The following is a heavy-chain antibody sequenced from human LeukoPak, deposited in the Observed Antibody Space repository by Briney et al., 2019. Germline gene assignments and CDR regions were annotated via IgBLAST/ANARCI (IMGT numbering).Heavy chain of an antibody. CDR2: ISGGGDNT. Sequence: PGGSLRLSCAASGFTFSSYAMSWVRQAPGKGLEWVSCISGGGDNTYYADSVKGRFTISRDNSKNTVFLQMNSLRAEDTAVYYCAKDLSSGRYPHNFDYWGQGTLVTVSS. J-gene: IGHJ4*02. D-gene: IGHD6-19*01. CDR1: GFTFSSYA. V-gene: IGHV3-23*01. CDR3: AKDLSSGRYPHNFDY.